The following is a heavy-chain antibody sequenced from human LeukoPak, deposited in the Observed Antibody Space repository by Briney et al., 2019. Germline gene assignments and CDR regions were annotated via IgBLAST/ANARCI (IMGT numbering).Heavy chain of an antibody. D-gene: IGHD2-15*01. CDR3: ARGDPPYCSGGSCPYWYFDL. CDR1: GYTFTSYG. V-gene: IGHV1-18*01. CDR2: ISAYNGNT. Sequence: ASVKVSCKASGYTFTSYGISWVRQAPGQGLEWMGWISAYNGNTNYAQKLQGRVTMTTDTSTSTAYMELRSPRSDDTAVYYCARGDPPYCSGGSCPYWYFDLWGRGTLVTVSS. J-gene: IGHJ2*01.